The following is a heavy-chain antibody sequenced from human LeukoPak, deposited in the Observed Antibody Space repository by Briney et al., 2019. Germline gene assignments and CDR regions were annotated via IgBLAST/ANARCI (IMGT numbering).Heavy chain of an antibody. D-gene: IGHD6-13*01. CDR1: GYSFTSHW. CDR3: ARPRIAAAKDAFDI. CDR2: IYPGDSGT. J-gene: IGHJ3*02. V-gene: IGHV5-51*01. Sequence: AGESLKISCKGSGYSFTSHWIGWVRQMPGKGLEWMGIIYPGDSGTRYSPSFQGQVTISADKSISTAYLQWSSLKASDTAMYYCARPRIAAAKDAFDIWGQGTMVTVSS.